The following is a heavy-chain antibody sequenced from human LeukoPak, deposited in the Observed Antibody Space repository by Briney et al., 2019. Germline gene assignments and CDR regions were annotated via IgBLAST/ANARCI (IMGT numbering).Heavy chain of an antibody. Sequence: PSETLSLTCTLSGDSISSYYWGWIRQPAGKGLEWIGRFYNSGSTNYDTSLKSRVTMSVDASKNQFSLKLTSVTAADAAVYYCGRGAAGSSNWFDPWGQGTLVTVSS. CDR1: GDSISSYY. CDR2: FYNSGST. V-gene: IGHV4-4*07. CDR3: GRGAAGSSNWFDP. D-gene: IGHD6-13*01. J-gene: IGHJ5*02.